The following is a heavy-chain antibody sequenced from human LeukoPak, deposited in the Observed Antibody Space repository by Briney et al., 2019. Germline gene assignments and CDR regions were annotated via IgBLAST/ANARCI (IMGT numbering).Heavy chain of an antibody. J-gene: IGHJ5*02. Sequence: ASVKVSCKASGYTFTSYTMHWVRQAPEQRLEWMGWINTVNGNTKYSQEFQGRVTITRDTSASTAYMELSSLRSEDMAVYYCARGAKFRSYGSGTYYTSLPFDPWGQGTLVTVSS. D-gene: IGHD3-10*01. CDR1: GYTFTSYT. CDR2: INTVNGNT. CDR3: ARGAKFRSYGSGTYYTSLPFDP. V-gene: IGHV1-3*03.